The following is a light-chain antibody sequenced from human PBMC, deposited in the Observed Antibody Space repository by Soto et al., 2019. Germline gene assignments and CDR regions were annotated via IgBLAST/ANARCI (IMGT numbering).Light chain of an antibody. CDR1: SSDVGSYNL. CDR3: TSYTITHIPVI. Sequence: QSALTQPASVSGSPEQSITISCTGTSSDVGSYNLVSWYQQHPGKAPKVMIYEATKRPSGVSNRFSGSKSGNTASLTITGLQPEDEASYYCTSYTITHIPVIFGGGTQLTVL. V-gene: IGLV2-14*02. J-gene: IGLJ2*01. CDR2: EAT.